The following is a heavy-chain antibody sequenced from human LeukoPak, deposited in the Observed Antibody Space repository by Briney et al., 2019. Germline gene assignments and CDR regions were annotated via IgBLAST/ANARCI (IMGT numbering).Heavy chain of an antibody. CDR3: AGGRSSSWYGDAFDI. CDR1: VGSICIGSYY. V-gene: IGHV4-61*02. D-gene: IGHD6-13*01. CDR2: IYTRGST. Sequence: SLSLTSTDPVGSICIGSYYWSWIRLPGGNGLEWLGRIYTRGSTNYNPSLKSRVTISVDTSKNQFSLKLSSVTAADTAVYYCAGGRSSSWYGDAFDIWGQGTMVTVSS. J-gene: IGHJ3*02.